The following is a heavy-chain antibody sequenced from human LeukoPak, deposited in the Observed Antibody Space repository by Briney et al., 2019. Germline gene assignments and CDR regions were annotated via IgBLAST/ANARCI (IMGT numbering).Heavy chain of an antibody. J-gene: IGHJ4*02. CDR3: TTLTVARNFDY. Sequence: RGSLRLSCAASGFSFSVYEIHWVRQAPGKGLEWISDVSSSGTTTYYADSVKGRFTISRDNAKNSLYLQMNSLRAEDTAVYYCTTLTVARNFDYWGQGTLVTVSS. CDR2: VSSSGTTT. D-gene: IGHD6-19*01. V-gene: IGHV3-48*03. CDR1: GFSFSVYE.